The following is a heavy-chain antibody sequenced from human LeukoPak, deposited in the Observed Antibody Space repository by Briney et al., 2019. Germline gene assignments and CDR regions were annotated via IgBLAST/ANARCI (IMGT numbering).Heavy chain of an antibody. Sequence: SETLSLTCIVSGGSISGYYWSWIRQSPGKGLERIGYIYNSGSANYNPSLRSRVTISIDTSKKQFSLKLSSVTAADMAVYYCARGVAGWYYFDYWGQGTLVTVSS. J-gene: IGHJ4*02. D-gene: IGHD6-19*01. CDR2: IYNSGSA. CDR1: GGSISGYY. V-gene: IGHV4-59*01. CDR3: ARGVAGWYYFDY.